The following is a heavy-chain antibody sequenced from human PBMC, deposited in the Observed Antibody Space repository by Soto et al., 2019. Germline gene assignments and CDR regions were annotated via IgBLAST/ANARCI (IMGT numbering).Heavy chain of an antibody. J-gene: IGHJ4*02. CDR3: ARQRRYYYDSSGYPDY. CDR2: IYYTGST. V-gene: IGHV4-39*01. D-gene: IGHD3-22*01. Sequence: SETLSLTCTVSGGSISSSSYYWGWTRQPPGKGLEWIGSIYYTGSTYYNPSLKSRVTISVDTSKNQFSLKLSSVTAADTAVYYCARQRRYYYDSSGYPDYWGQGTLVTVSS. CDR1: GGSISSSSYY.